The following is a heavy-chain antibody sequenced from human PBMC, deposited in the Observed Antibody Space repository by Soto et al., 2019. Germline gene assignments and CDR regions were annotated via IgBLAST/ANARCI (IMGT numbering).Heavy chain of an antibody. Sequence: GGSLRLSCAASGFTFSSSPMHWVRQAPGKRPEYVSSISSNGGNTYYADSVKGRFTISRDNSKNTLYLQMGSLRTEDMAVYYWVGMLVIDDLVYWGQGTLVTVSS. D-gene: IGHD3-9*01. CDR1: GFTFSSSP. J-gene: IGHJ4*02. CDR3: VGMLVIDDLVY. V-gene: IGHV3-64*02. CDR2: ISSNGGNT.